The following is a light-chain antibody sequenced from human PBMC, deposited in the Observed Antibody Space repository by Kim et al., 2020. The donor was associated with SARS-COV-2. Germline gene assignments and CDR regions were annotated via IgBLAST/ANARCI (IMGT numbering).Light chain of an antibody. J-gene: IGKJ1*01. Sequence: EIVMTQSPATLSVSPGERATLSCRASQSVSSNLAWYQQKPGQAPRLLIYGASTRATGIPARFSGSGSGTEFTLTISSLQSEDFAVYYYHQYNNWSPWTFGEGTKVDIK. CDR2: GAS. V-gene: IGKV3-15*01. CDR1: QSVSSN. CDR3: HQYNNWSPWT.